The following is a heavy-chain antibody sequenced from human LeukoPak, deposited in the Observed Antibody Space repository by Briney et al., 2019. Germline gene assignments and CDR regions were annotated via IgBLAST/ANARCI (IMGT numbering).Heavy chain of an antibody. D-gene: IGHD4-17*01. V-gene: IGHV3-21*04. CDR3: ARDFETVTTNY. Sequence: GGSLRLSCAASGFAFSNYNMNWVRQAPGKGLEWVSYISSSSTYIYYADSVKGRFTISRDNSKSTLYLQMNSLRAEDTAVYYCARDFETVTTNYWGQGTLVTVSS. J-gene: IGHJ4*02. CDR2: ISSSSTYI. CDR1: GFAFSNYN.